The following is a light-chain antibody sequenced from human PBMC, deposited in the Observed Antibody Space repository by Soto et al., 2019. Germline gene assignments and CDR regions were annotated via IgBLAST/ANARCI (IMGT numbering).Light chain of an antibody. J-gene: IGKJ5*01. Sequence: PGERATLSCRASQSVSSFLTWYQQKRGQAPRLLIFDASIRATGIPARFSGSGSGTDFTLTISSLEPEDFAVYYCQQRYNWPLTFGQGTRLEIK. CDR2: DAS. V-gene: IGKV3-11*01. CDR1: QSVSSF. CDR3: QQRYNWPLT.